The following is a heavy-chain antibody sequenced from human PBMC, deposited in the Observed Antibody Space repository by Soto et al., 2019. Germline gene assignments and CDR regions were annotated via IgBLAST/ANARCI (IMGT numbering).Heavy chain of an antibody. CDR3: ASRLRPLVLLWFGEYN. CDR1: GFTFSSYW. Sequence: GGSLRLSXAASGFTFSSYWMSWVRQAPGKGLEWVANIKQDGSEKYYVDSVKGRFTISRDNAKNSLYLQMNSLRAEDTAVYYCASRLRPLVLLWFGEYNWGQGTLVTVSS. CDR2: IKQDGSEK. J-gene: IGHJ4*02. V-gene: IGHV3-7*01. D-gene: IGHD3-10*01.